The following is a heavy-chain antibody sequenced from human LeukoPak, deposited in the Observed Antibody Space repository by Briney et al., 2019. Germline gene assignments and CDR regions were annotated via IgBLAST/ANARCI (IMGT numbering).Heavy chain of an antibody. CDR3: ARRAGAYSHPYDY. J-gene: IGHJ4*02. Sequence: PGGSLRLSCAVSGFTGSTNYMTWVRQAPGRGLEWVSAISGSGGSTYYADSVKGRFTISRDNSKNTLYLQMNSLRAEDTAVYYCARRAGAYSHPYDYWGQGTLVTVSS. V-gene: IGHV3-53*01. CDR2: ISGSGGST. D-gene: IGHD4/OR15-4a*01. CDR1: GFTGSTNY.